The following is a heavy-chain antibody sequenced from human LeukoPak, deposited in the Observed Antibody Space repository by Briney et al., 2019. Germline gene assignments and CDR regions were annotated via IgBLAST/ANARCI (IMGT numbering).Heavy chain of an antibody. CDR3: AKRVPYTSSSVYFDY. J-gene: IGHJ4*02. Sequence: GGSLRLSCAASGFTFSSYGMSWVRQAPGKGLEWVSSISDDGRSTYYADSVKGRFTISKDNSKNTMYLQMNNLRAEDTAIYHCAKRVPYTSSSVYFDYWGQGTLVTVSS. D-gene: IGHD6-6*01. CDR1: GFTFSSYG. V-gene: IGHV3-23*01. CDR2: ISDDGRST.